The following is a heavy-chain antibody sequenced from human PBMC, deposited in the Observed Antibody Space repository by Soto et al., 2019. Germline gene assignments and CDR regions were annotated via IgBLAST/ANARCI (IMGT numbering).Heavy chain of an antibody. Sequence: GGSLTLSCAASGFTFSSYAMSCVRQAPGKGLEWVSAISGSAASTYYADSVKGRFTISRDNSKNTLYLQMNSLRAEDTAVYYCAKYQSSIVGATRYCYNGMHVWGHGTTVTV. J-gene: IGHJ6*02. D-gene: IGHD1-26*01. CDR2: ISGSAAST. CDR1: GFTFSSYA. CDR3: AKYQSSIVGATRYCYNGMHV. V-gene: IGHV3-23*01.